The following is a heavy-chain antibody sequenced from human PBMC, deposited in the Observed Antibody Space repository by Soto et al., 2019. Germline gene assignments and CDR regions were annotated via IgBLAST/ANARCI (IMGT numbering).Heavy chain of an antibody. Sequence: PSETLSLTCDVSGYSISSGYYWGWIRQPPGKGLEWIGSVYHSGTTYYNPSLKSRVTISMGTSSNQFSLRLASVTAADTAVYFCMRSLYSSSWYAGRWGQGMLVT. CDR1: GYSISSGYY. D-gene: IGHD6-13*01. J-gene: IGHJ4*02. CDR2: VYHSGTT. V-gene: IGHV4-38-2*01. CDR3: MRSLYSSSWYAGR.